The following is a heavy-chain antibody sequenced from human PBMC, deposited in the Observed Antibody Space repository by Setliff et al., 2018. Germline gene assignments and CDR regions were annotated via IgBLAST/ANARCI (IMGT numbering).Heavy chain of an antibody. D-gene: IGHD2-21*01. CDR1: GGSISSHY. J-gene: IGHJ6*03. Sequence: PSETLSLTCTVSGGSISSHYWTWIRQPAGKGLEWIGRLYTSGDTNYNPSLKSRVSMSLDTSKNQFSLKLSSVTAADTAVYYCARAFIVAPTLFFRRRKGNYMDVWGKGTTVTVS. CDR2: LYTSGDT. V-gene: IGHV4-4*07. CDR3: ARAFIVAPTLFFRRRKGNYMDV.